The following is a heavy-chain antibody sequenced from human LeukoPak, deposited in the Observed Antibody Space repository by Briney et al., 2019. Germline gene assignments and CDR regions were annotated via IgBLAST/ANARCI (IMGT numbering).Heavy chain of an antibody. CDR1: GFTFSSYS. CDR3: ARAPMVRGGDYFDY. V-gene: IGHV3-23*01. J-gene: IGHJ4*02. D-gene: IGHD3-10*01. CDR2: ISGSGDST. Sequence: GGSLRLSCTASGFTFSSYSMSWVRQAPGKGLEWVSVISGSGDSTYYADSVKGRFTISRDNSKNTLYLQMNSLRAEDTAVYYCARAPMVRGGDYFDYWGREPWSPSPQ.